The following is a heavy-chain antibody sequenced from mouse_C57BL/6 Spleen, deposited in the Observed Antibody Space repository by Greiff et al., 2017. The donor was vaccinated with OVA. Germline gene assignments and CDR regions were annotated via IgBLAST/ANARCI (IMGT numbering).Heavy chain of an antibody. J-gene: IGHJ2*01. CDR3: ARGGGSSSFYYFDY. Sequence: VQLQQPGAELVRPGTSVKLSCKASGYTFTSYWMHWVKQRPGQGLEWIGVIDPSDSYTNYNQKFKGKATLTVDTSSSTAYMQLSSLTSEDSAVYYCARGGGSSSFYYFDYWGQGTTLTVSS. D-gene: IGHD1-1*01. CDR1: GYTFTSYW. CDR2: IDPSDSYT. V-gene: IGHV1-59*01.